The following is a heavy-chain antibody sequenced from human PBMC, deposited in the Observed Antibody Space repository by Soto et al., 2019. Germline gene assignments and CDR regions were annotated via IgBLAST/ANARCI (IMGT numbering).Heavy chain of an antibody. D-gene: IGHD3-22*01. CDR3: ARCHSDSSGPGYLDS. CDR1: GGTFSSDA. CDR2: VIPMFPKA. Sequence: QVRLVQSEAEVKKAGSSMKVSCKASGGTFSSDAVTWVRQAPGQGLEWMGGVIPMFPKANYAQKFQGRVTITADKSTSTVYMELNSLKSEDTAVYYCARCHSDSSGPGYLDSWGQGTLVTVTS. J-gene: IGHJ4*02. V-gene: IGHV1-69*06.